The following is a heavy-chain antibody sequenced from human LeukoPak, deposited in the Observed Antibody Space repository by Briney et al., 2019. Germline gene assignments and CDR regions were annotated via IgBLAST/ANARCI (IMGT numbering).Heavy chain of an antibody. V-gene: IGHV5-51*01. J-gene: IGHJ4*02. CDR3: ARVLRYFDWSVDY. Sequence: GESLKISCKGSGYSFTSYWIGWVRQLPGKGLEWMGIIYPGDSDTRYSPSFQGQVTISADKSISTAYLQWSSLEASDTAMYYCARVLRYFDWSVDYWGQGTLVTVSS. D-gene: IGHD3-9*01. CDR2: IYPGDSDT. CDR1: GYSFTSYW.